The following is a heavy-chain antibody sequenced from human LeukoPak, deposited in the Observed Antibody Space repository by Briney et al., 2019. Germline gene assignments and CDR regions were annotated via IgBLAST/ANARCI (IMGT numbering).Heavy chain of an antibody. CDR3: AKQWLVPSALDY. J-gene: IGHJ4*02. CDR1: GFAFSSYT. V-gene: IGHV3-21*04. Sequence: GGSLRLSCATSGFAFSSYTMNWVRQAPGKGLEWVSSISSSSIYRYSADSVKGRFTISRDNSKNTLYLQMNSLRAEDTAVYYCAKQWLVPSALDYWGQGTLVTVSS. CDR2: ISSSSIYR. D-gene: IGHD6-19*01.